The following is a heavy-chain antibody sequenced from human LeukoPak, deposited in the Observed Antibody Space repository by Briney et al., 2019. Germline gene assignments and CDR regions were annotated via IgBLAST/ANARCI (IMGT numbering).Heavy chain of an antibody. J-gene: IGHJ6*02. V-gene: IGHV1-3*01. CDR3: ARDNYAPGYYYYGMDV. Sequence: ASVTVSCKASGYTFTSYAMHWVRQAPGQRLEWMGWINAGNGNTKYSQKFQGRVTITRDTSASTAYMELSSLRSEDTAVYYCARDNYAPGYYYYGMDVWGQGTTVTVSS. D-gene: IGHD4-11*01. CDR2: INAGNGNT. CDR1: GYTFTSYA.